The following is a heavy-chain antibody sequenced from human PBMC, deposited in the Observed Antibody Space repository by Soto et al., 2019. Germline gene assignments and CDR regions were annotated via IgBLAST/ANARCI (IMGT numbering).Heavy chain of an antibody. CDR3: VRKGEYSSSFPSYLDY. Sequence: SVKVSCKASGGTFSSYAISWVRQAPGQGLEWMGGIIPIFGTANYAQKFQGRVTITADESTSTAYMELSSLRSEDTAVYYCVRKGEYSSSFPSYLDYWGQGTLVTVSS. CDR1: GGTFSSYA. V-gene: IGHV1-69*13. CDR2: IIPIFGTA. D-gene: IGHD6-6*01. J-gene: IGHJ4*02.